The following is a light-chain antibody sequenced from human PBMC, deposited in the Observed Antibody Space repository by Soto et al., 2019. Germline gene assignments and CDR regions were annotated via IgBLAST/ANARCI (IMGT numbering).Light chain of an antibody. CDR2: GAS. CDR3: QQYGSSPRT. Sequence: EIVLTQSPGTLSLSPGERATLSCRASQSVSSSYLAWYQQKPGQAPRLVIYGASSRATGIPDRFSGSGSGTDFTLTISRREPEDFAVYYCQQYGSSPRTFGGGTKVEIK. CDR1: QSVSSSY. J-gene: IGKJ4*01. V-gene: IGKV3-20*01.